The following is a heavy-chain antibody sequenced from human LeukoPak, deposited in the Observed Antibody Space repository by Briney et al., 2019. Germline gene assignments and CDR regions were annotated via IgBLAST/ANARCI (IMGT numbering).Heavy chain of an antibody. D-gene: IGHD3-22*01. CDR2: INHSGST. V-gene: IGHV4-34*01. CDR1: GGSFSGYY. Sequence: SETLSLTCAVYGGSFSGYYWSWIRHPPGKGLEWIGEINHSGSTNYNPSLKSRVTISVDTSKNQFSLKLSSVTAADTAVYYCAREMYYYDSSGYYYNWGQGTLVTVSS. CDR3: AREMYYYDSSGYYYN. J-gene: IGHJ4*02.